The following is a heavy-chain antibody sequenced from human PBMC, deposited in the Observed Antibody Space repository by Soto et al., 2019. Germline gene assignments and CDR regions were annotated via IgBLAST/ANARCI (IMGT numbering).Heavy chain of an antibody. CDR1: GGFISSYY. D-gene: IGHD3-10*01. Sequence: SETLSLPCTVPGGFISSYYLSWIRQPPGKGLEWIGYIYYSGSTNYNPSLKSRVTISVDTSKNQFSLKLSSVTAADTAVYYCAREGSVSRSFDYWGQGTLVTVSS. CDR2: IYYSGST. V-gene: IGHV4-59*01. CDR3: AREGSVSRSFDY. J-gene: IGHJ4*02.